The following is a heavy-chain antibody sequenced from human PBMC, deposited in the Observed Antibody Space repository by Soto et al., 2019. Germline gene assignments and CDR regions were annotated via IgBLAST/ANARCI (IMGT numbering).Heavy chain of an antibody. Sequence: EVELLESGGGLVQPGGSLRLSCAASGFTFSTYAMGWVRQAPGKGLEWVSVVSSGGGTHYADSVKGRFTVSRDNSKNTLSLQMNSLRAGDTAVYYCAKRRGAGGHFDYCGEAAVVTVSS. J-gene: IGHJ4*02. CDR1: GFTFSTYA. CDR2: VSSGGGT. D-gene: IGHD2-15*01. CDR3: AKRRGAGGHFDY. V-gene: IGHV3-23*01.